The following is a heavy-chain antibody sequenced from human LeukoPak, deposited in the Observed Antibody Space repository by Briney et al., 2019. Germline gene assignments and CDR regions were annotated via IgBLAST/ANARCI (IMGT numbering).Heavy chain of an antibody. CDR1: GGSISSSNW. D-gene: IGHD3-10*01. Sequence: SGTLSLTCAVSGGSISSSNWWSWVRQPPGKGLEWIGEIYHSGSTNYNPSLKSRVTISVDKSKNQFSLKLSSVTAADTAVYYYARGLLRSGSYYPNWSQGTLVTVSS. CDR2: IYHSGST. CDR3: ARGLLRSGSYYPN. J-gene: IGHJ4*02. V-gene: IGHV4-4*02.